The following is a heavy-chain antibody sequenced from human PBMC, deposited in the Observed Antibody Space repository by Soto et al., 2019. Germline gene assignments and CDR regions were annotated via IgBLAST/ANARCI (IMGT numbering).Heavy chain of an antibody. V-gene: IGHV4-59*01. CDR2: IYYSGST. CDR1: GGCISGSY. D-gene: IGHD3-3*01. J-gene: IGHJ6*02. Sequence: SETLSLTCSVSGGCISGSYWSWILQPPGNGLEWIWYIYYSGSTNYNPSLKSRVTISVDTSKNQFSLKLSSVTAADTAVYYCGDLGRKDFWSGYYPYYYYGMDVWGQGTTVPVYS. CDR3: GDLGRKDFWSGYYPYYYYGMDV.